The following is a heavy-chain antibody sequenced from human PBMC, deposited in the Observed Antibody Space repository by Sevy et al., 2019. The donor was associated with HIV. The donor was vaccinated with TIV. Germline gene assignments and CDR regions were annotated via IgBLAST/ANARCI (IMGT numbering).Heavy chain of an antibody. CDR1: GDSVSSNSAA. D-gene: IGHD2-2*01. CDR3: ARNPPYCSSTSCHFDY. CDR2: TYYRSKWYN. Sequence: SQTHSLTCAISGDSVSSNSAAWNWIRQSPSRGLEWLGRTYYRSKWYNDYAVSVKSRITINPDTSKNQFSLQLNSVTPEDTAVYYCARNPPYCSSTSCHFDYWGQGTLVTVSS. V-gene: IGHV6-1*01. J-gene: IGHJ4*02.